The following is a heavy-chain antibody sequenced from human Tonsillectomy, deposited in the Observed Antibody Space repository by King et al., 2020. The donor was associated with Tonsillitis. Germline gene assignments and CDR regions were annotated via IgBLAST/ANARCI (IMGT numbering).Heavy chain of an antibody. CDR2: IYSGGST. CDR3: AREATRYSSGWDRENWFDP. D-gene: IGHD6-19*01. CDR1: GFTVSSNY. Sequence: VQLVESGGGLIQPGGSLRLSCAASGFTVSSNYMSWVRQAPGKGLEWVSVIYSGGSTYYADSVKGRFTISRDNSKNTLYLQMNSLRAEDTAVYYCAREATRYSSGWDRENWFDPWGQGTLVTVSS. V-gene: IGHV3-53*01. J-gene: IGHJ5*02.